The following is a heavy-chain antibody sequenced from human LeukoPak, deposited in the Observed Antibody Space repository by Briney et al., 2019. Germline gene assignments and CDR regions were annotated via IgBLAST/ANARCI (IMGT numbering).Heavy chain of an antibody. J-gene: IGHJ4*02. V-gene: IGHV1-69*04. D-gene: IGHD2-21*02. CDR2: IIPILGIA. CDR3: ARSTPYCGGDCLDY. Sequence: SVKVSCKASGGTFSSYAISWVRQAPGQGLEWMGRIIPILGIANYAQKFQGRVTITADKSTSTAYMELSSLRSEDTAVYYCARSTPYCGGDCLDYWGQGTLVTVSS. CDR1: GGTFSSYA.